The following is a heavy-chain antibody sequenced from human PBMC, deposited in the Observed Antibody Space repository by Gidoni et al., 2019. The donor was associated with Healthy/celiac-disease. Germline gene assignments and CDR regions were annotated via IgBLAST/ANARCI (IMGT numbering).Heavy chain of an antibody. J-gene: IGHJ4*02. CDR2: ISYDGSNK. V-gene: IGHV3-30*04. Sequence: APGKGLEWVAVISYDGSNKYYADSVKGRFTISRDNSKNTLYLQMNSLRAEDTAVYYCASNGEAQLVRGYFDYWGQGTLVTVSS. CDR3: ASNGEAQLVRGYFDY. D-gene: IGHD6-13*01.